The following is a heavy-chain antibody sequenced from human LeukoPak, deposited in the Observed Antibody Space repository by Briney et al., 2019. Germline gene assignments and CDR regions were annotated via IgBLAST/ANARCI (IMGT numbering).Heavy chain of an antibody. CDR2: ISNSGTTI. D-gene: IGHD1-26*01. CDR3: AKDWGVGAEYYFDY. CDR1: GFTFSDYY. Sequence: GGSLRLSCAASGFTFSDYYMMWIRQAPGKGLEWVSYISNSGTTIYYADSVKGRFTISRDNAKNSLYLQMNSLRAEDTAVYYCAKDWGVGAEYYFDYWGQGTLVTVSS. V-gene: IGHV3-11*01. J-gene: IGHJ4*02.